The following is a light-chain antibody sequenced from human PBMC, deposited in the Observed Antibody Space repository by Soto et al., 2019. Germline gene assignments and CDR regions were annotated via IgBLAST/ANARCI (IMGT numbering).Light chain of an antibody. Sequence: QSALTQPASVSGSPGQSITISYTGTSSDVGSYNLVSWYQHHPGKAPKLMIYEGSNRPSGVSNRFSGSKSVNTASLTISGLQAEDEADYYCSSYAGAVVFGGGTKLTVL. CDR3: SSYAGAVV. CDR1: SSDVGSYNL. CDR2: EGS. J-gene: IGLJ2*01. V-gene: IGLV2-23*01.